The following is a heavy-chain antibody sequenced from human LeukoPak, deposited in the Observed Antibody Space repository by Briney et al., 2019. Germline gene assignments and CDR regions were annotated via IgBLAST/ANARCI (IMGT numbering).Heavy chain of an antibody. D-gene: IGHD3-22*01. V-gene: IGHV1-8*01. CDR1: GYTFTSYD. Sequence: ASVKVSCKASGYTFTSYDINWVRQATGQGLEWMGWMNPNSGNTGYAQKFQGRVTMTRNTSISTAYMELSSLRSEDTAVYYCATESLDYYDSSGYYNAFDIWGQGTMVTVSS. CDR3: ATESLDYYDSSGYYNAFDI. CDR2: MNPNSGNT. J-gene: IGHJ3*02.